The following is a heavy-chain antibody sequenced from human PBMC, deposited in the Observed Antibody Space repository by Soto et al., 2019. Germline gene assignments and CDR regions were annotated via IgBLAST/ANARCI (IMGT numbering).Heavy chain of an antibody. Sequence: ASVKVSCKASGYTFTSYDINWVRQATGQGFEWMGWMNPKSGGTRYIQKFQGRVTMTRDTSISTVYMELSSLRSEDTAVYYCARVYCSGGSCYYRCYYYYGMGVWGQGTTVTVSS. CDR3: ARVYCSGGSCYYRCYYYYGMGV. J-gene: IGHJ6*02. CDR1: GYTFTSYD. V-gene: IGHV1-8*01. CDR2: MNPKSGGT. D-gene: IGHD2-15*01.